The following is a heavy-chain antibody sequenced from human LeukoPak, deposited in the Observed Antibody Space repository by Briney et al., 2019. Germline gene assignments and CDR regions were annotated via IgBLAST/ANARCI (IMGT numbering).Heavy chain of an antibody. J-gene: IGHJ3*02. CDR2: MNPNSGNT. D-gene: IGHD2-21*01. CDR1: GHTFTSYD. CDR3: ASPIVVVVATTGVDAFDI. V-gene: IGHV1-8*01. Sequence: ASVKVSCKASGHTFTSYDINWVRQATGQGLEWMGWMNPNSGNTGFAQKFQGRVTMTTNTSISTAYMELSSLRSEDAAVYYCASPIVVVVATTGVDAFDIWGQGTMVTVSS.